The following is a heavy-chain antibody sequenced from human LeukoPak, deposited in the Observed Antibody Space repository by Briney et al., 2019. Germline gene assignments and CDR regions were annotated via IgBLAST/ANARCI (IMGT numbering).Heavy chain of an antibody. CDR1: GYTFTGYY. CDR3: ARAASGFYDYYFDY. V-gene: IGHV1-2*02. CDR2: ISPNSGGT. D-gene: IGHD5-12*01. J-gene: IGHJ4*02. Sequence: ASVKVSCKASGYTFTGYYMHWVRQAPGQGLEWMGWISPNSGGTNYALKFQGRVTMTRDTSNSTAYMELRRLRPDDTALYYCARAASGFYDYYFDYWGQGTLVTVSS.